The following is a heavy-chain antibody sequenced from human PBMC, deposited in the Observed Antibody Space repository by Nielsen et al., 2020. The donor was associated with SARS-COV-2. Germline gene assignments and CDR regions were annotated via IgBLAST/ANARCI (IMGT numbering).Heavy chain of an antibody. CDR2: INYRGGT. V-gene: IGHV4-34*01. CDR1: GGSFGGYY. J-gene: IGHJ5*02. D-gene: IGHD3-10*01. Sequence: SETLSLTCAVYGGSFGGYYWSWIRQPPGKGLEWIGEINYRGGTNYNPSLKSRVTISMDASKNQFSLKMSSVTAADTAVYYCARRPRDTMVRGVGLWFDPWGQGTLVTVSS. CDR3: ARRPRDTMVRGVGLWFDP.